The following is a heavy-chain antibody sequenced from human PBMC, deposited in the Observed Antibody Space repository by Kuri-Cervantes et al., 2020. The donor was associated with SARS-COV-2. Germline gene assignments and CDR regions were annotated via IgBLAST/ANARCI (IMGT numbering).Heavy chain of an antibody. Sequence: ASVKVSCKASGYTFTSYGISWVRQAPGQGLEWMGWISTFNANTNYAQKLQGRVTMTTDTSTSTAYMELRSLKSDDTAVYYCAREGGGDPLVLGFGVVIHDAFDIWGQGTMVTVSS. V-gene: IGHV1-18*01. CDR2: ISTFNANT. D-gene: IGHD3-3*01. CDR1: GYTFTSYG. J-gene: IGHJ3*02. CDR3: AREGGGDPLVLGFGVVIHDAFDI.